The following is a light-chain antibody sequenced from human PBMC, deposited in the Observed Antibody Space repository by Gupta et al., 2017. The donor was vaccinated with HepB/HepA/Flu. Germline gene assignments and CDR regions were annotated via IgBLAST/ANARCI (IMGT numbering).Light chain of an antibody. Sequence: QSALTQPASVSGSPGQSITISCTGTSSDIGEYNYVSWYQQHPGRAPKLIIYDVSNRPSGTSNRFSGSKSGNTASLTISGLRAEDEADYYCISYLSSTTPYVFGEGTKVTVL. CDR2: DVS. CDR1: SSDIGEYNY. V-gene: IGLV2-14*03. J-gene: IGLJ1*01. CDR3: ISYLSSTTPYV.